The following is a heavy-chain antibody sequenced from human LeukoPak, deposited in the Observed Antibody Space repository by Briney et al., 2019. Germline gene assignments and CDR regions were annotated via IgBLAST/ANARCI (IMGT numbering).Heavy chain of an antibody. CDR2: IYSTGST. D-gene: IGHD3-10*01. CDR1: GFSISSGYY. Sequence: PSETLSLTCSVSGFSISSGYYWGWIRQPAGKGLEYIGRIYSTGSTNYNPSLRSRVTISVDTSKNHFSLKLSSVTAADTAVYYCARDQTYSGSGIYTYFDYWGQGILVTVSS. J-gene: IGHJ4*02. V-gene: IGHV4-61*02. CDR3: ARDQTYSGSGIYTYFDY.